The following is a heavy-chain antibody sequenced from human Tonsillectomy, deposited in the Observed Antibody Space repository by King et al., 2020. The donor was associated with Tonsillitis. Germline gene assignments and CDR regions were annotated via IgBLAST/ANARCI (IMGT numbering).Heavy chain of an antibody. Sequence: VQLQESGPGLVKPSETLSLTCTVSGGSISSYYWSWIRQPPGKGLEWIGYIYYSGSTNYNPSLKSRVTISVDTSKNQFSLKLSSVTAADTAVYYCARQERFSVLQSTWYFDYWSQGTLVTVSS. V-gene: IGHV4-59*08. CDR1: GGSISSYY. D-gene: IGHD5/OR15-5a*01. CDR2: IYYSGST. CDR3: ARQERFSVLQSTWYFDY. J-gene: IGHJ4*02.